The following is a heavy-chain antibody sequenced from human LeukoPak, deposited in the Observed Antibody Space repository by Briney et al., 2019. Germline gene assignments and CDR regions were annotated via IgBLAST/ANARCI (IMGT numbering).Heavy chain of an antibody. CDR2: IRQDGSEK. CDR1: GFTLSSYW. Sequence: GGSLRLSCAASGFTLSSYWMSWVRQAPRKGLEWVANIRQDGSEKYYVDSVKGRFTISRDNAKNSLYLQMNSLRAEDTAVYYCARGEVTLDYWGQGTLVTVSS. CDR3: ARGEVTLDY. D-gene: IGHD2-21*02. V-gene: IGHV3-7*01. J-gene: IGHJ4*02.